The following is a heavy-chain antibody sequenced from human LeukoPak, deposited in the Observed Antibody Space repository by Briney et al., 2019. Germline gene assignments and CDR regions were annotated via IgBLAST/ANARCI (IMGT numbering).Heavy chain of an antibody. CDR1: GGSISSYY. D-gene: IGHD3-10*01. CDR3: ASSPNGFGDYNWFDP. CDR2: IYYSGST. V-gene: IGHV4-59*01. Sequence: SETLSLTCTVSGGSISSYYWSWIRQPPGKGLEWIGYIYYSGSTNYNPSLKSRVTISVDTSKNQFSLKLSSVTAADTAVYYCASSPNGFGDYNWFDPWGQGTLVTVSS. J-gene: IGHJ5*02.